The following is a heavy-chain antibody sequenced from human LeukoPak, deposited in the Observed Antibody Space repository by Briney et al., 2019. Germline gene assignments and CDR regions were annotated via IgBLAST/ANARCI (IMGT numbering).Heavy chain of an antibody. CDR2: INSDGRTT. CDR3: AMIKEG. Sequence: QPGGSLRLSCAASGFTFSNNWMHWVRQAPGKGLVWVSRINSDGRTTTYADSVKGRFTISRDNAKNTLYLQMNSLRAEDTAVYYCAMIKEGWGQGTQVTVSS. CDR1: GFTFSNNW. D-gene: IGHD3-22*01. V-gene: IGHV3-74*01. J-gene: IGHJ4*02.